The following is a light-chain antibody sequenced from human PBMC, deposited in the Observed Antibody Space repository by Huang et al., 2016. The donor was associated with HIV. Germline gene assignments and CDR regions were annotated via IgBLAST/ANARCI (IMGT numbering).Light chain of an antibody. CDR3: MQGIHLSSP. J-gene: IGKJ4*01. Sequence: SQTPLSLSVTPGQPASISCKSSQSLLHSDGKTYLDWYVQKAGHSTQLLMYEVSNRFSGVPDRCSGSGSGTSFTLMISRVEAEDVGVYYCMQGIHLSSPFGGGTKIEI. V-gene: IGKV2-29*02. CDR1: QSLLHSDGKTY. CDR2: EVS.